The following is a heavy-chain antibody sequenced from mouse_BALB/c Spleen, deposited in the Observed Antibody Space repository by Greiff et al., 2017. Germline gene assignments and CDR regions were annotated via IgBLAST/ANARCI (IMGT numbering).Heavy chain of an antibody. CDR2: INPSTGYT. CDR3: AYDGYPYAMDY. CDR1: GYTFTSYW. Sequence: QVQLKQSGAELAKPGASVKMSCKASGYTFTSYWMHWVKQRPGQGLEWIGYINPSTGYTEYNQKFKDKATLTADKSSSTAYMQLSSLTSEDSAVYYCAYDGYPYAMDYWGQGTSVTVSS. J-gene: IGHJ4*01. D-gene: IGHD2-3*01. V-gene: IGHV1-7*01.